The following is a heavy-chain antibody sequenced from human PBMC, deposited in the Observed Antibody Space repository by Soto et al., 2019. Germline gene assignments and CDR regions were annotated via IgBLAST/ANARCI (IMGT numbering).Heavy chain of an antibody. J-gene: IGHJ6*02. Sequence: GGSLRLSCAASGFTFSSYAMSWVRQAPGKGLEWVSAISGSGGSTYYADSVKGRFTISRDNSKNTLYLQMNSLRAEDTAVYYCANAEQWLVPWEYDHYYGMDVWGQGTTVTVSS. V-gene: IGHV3-23*01. CDR3: ANAEQWLVPWEYDHYYGMDV. CDR2: ISGSGGST. CDR1: GFTFSSYA. D-gene: IGHD6-19*01.